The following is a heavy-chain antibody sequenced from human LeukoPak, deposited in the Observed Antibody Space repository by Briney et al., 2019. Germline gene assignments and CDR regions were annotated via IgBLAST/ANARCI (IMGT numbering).Heavy chain of an antibody. CDR1: GGSFSGYY. D-gene: IGHD3-3*01. Sequence: SETLSLTCAVYGGSFSGYYWSWIRQPPGKGLEWIGEINHGGSTNYNPSPKSRVTISVDTSKNQFSLKLSSVTAADTAVYYCARGQVFLLTIFGVPKHGNWFDPWGQGTLVTVSS. CDR3: ARGQVFLLTIFGVPKHGNWFDP. V-gene: IGHV4-34*01. CDR2: INHGGST. J-gene: IGHJ5*02.